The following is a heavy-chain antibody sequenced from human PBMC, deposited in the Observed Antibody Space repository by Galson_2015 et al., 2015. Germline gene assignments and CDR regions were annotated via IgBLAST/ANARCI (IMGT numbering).Heavy chain of an antibody. V-gene: IGHV1-69*13. CDR2: IIPTFGTT. Sequence: SVKVSCKASGSTLTSYPMTWVRQAPGQGLEWMGGIIPTFGTTNYAQKFLGRITITADESTRTGYLELSSLRIEDTAVYYCARDPRGVQGADSWGQGTLVTVSS. D-gene: IGHD3-16*01. CDR1: GSTLTSYP. CDR3: ARDPRGVQGADS. J-gene: IGHJ4*02.